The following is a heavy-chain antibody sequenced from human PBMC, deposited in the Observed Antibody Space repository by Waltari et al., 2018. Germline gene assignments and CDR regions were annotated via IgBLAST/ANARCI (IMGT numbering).Heavy chain of an antibody. CDR2: YFPEDGET. D-gene: IGHD5-12*01. CDR1: GYTLTESP. V-gene: IGHV1-24*01. CDR3: ATDHYRQSGYDS. J-gene: IGHJ5*02. Sequence: QVQLVQSGAEVKKPGASVKVSCKVSGYTLTESPMHWVRQAPGKGLEWMGGYFPEDGETIYAQSFQGRVAMTEDSSTDTAYMELTSLTSEDTAVYYCATDHYRQSGYDSWGQGTLVTVSS.